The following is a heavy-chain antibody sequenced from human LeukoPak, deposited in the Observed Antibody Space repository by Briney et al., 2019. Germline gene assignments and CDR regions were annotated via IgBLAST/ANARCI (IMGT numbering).Heavy chain of an antibody. CDR3: ARAHRVATTLPYYYYGMDV. Sequence: PGGSLRLSCAASGFTFSSYEMNWVRQAPGKGLEWVSYISSSGSTIYYADSVKGRFTISRDNAKNSLYLQMNSLRAEDTAVYYCARAHRVATTLPYYYYGMDVWGQGTTVTVSS. CDR2: ISSSGSTI. V-gene: IGHV3-48*03. J-gene: IGHJ6*02. D-gene: IGHD5-12*01. CDR1: GFTFSSYE.